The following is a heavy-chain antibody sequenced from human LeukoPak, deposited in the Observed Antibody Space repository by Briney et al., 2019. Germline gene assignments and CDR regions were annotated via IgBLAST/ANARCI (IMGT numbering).Heavy chain of an antibody. CDR1: GYTFTTSW. CDR2: IYPGDSET. Sequence: GESLKISCKGSGYTFTTSWIGWVRQMPGKGLEWMGIIYPGDSETRYSPSFQGQVTISADKSIRTAYLQWSSLKASDTAMYYCARSGQHYYGSGSYYDAFDIWGQGTMVTVSS. V-gene: IGHV5-51*01. D-gene: IGHD3-10*01. J-gene: IGHJ3*02. CDR3: ARSGQHYYGSGSYYDAFDI.